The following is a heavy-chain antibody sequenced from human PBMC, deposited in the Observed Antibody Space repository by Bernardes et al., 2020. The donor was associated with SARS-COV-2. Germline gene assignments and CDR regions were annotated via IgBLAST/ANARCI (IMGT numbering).Heavy chain of an antibody. D-gene: IGHD3-3*01. J-gene: IGHJ6*02. Sequence: GGSLRLSCAASGFTFSSYWMSWVRQAPGKGLEWVANIKQDGSEKYYVDSVKGRFTISRDNAKNSLYLQMNSLRAEDTAVYYCARGGRITIFGVVPEFSYGMDVWGQGTTVTVSS. CDR2: IKQDGSEK. CDR3: ARGGRITIFGVVPEFSYGMDV. V-gene: IGHV3-7*01. CDR1: GFTFSSYW.